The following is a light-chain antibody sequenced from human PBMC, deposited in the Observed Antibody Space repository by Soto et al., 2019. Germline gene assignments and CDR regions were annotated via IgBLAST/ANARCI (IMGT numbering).Light chain of an antibody. CDR2: GAS. V-gene: IGKV3-15*01. CDR3: QQDSSWPLT. Sequence: EIVMTQSPATLSVSPGERVTLSCRASQDIRSSLAWYQQKPGQAPRLLIYGASIRATGVPATFSGSGSGTEYTLSISSLQSEDLGVYYCQQDSSWPLTFGGGTKVEIK. CDR1: QDIRSS. J-gene: IGKJ4*01.